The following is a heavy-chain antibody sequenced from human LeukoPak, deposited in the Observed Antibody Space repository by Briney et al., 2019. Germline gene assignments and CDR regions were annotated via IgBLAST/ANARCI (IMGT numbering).Heavy chain of an antibody. CDR2: IYYSGST. J-gene: IGHJ5*02. CDR1: GVSVSSGSYY. CDR3: ARGSRKFDP. Sequence: SETLSLTCTVSGVSVSSGSYYWSWIRQPPGKGLEWIGYIYYSGSTNYNPSLKSRVTISVDTSKNQFSLKLSSVTAADTAVYYCARGSRKFDPWGQGTLVTVSS. V-gene: IGHV4-61*01.